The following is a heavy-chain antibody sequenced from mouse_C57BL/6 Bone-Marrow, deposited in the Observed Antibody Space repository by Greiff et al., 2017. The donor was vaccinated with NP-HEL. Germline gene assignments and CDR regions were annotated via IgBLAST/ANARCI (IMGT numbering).Heavy chain of an antibody. CDR1: GYTFTSYD. Sequence: VQLHQSGPELVKPGASVKLSCKASGYTFTSYDINWVKQRPGQGLEWIGWIYPRAGSTKYNEKFKGKATLTVDTSSSTAYMELHSLTSEDSAVYFCALDSSFDYWGQGTTLTVSS. J-gene: IGHJ2*01. V-gene: IGHV1-85*01. CDR2: IYPRAGST. CDR3: ALDSSFDY. D-gene: IGHD3-2*01.